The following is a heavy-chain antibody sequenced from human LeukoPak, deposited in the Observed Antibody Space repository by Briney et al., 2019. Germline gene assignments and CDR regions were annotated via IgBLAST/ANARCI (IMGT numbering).Heavy chain of an antibody. CDR1: GYTFTSYG. CDR2: ISAYNGNT. J-gene: IGHJ4*02. V-gene: IGHV1-18*01. Sequence: GASVKVSCKASGYTFTSYGISWVRQAPGQGLEWMGWISAYNGNTNYAQKLQGRVTMTTDTSTSTAYMELRSLRSDDTAVYYCARATYYYDSSGYYRPGYFDYWGQGTLVTVSS. CDR3: ARATYYYDSSGYYRPGYFDY. D-gene: IGHD3-22*01.